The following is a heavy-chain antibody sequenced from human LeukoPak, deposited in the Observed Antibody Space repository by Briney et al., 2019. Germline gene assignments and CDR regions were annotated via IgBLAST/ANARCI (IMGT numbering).Heavy chain of an antibody. J-gene: IGHJ4*02. CDR1: GASFSCYY. CDR2: IFHSGTT. CDR3: ARHARVATHTDHLDY. Sequence: SETLSLTCAVYGASFSCYYWSWIRQSPGKGLEWIGEIFHSGTTNYNPSLKSRVTMSVDTSKNHFSLKLSSVTAADTAVYYCARHARVATHTDHLDYWGQGTLVTVSS. V-gene: IGHV4-34*12. D-gene: IGHD2-15*01.